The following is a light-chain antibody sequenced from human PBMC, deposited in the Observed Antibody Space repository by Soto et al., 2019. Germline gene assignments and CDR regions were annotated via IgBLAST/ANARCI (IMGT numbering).Light chain of an antibody. J-gene: IGLJ1*01. Sequence: QSVLTQTASVSGSPGQSITISCTGTSSDVGGYNYVSWYQQHPGKAPKLMIYEVTNRPSGVSNRFSGSKSGNTASLTISGLHAEDEADYYCSSYTSRSTLVFGTGTKVTVL. CDR1: SSDVGGYNY. CDR2: EVT. V-gene: IGLV2-14*01. CDR3: SSYTSRSTLV.